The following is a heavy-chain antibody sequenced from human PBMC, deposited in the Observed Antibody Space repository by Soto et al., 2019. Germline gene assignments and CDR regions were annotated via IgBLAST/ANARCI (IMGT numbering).Heavy chain of an antibody. Sequence: VGSLRLSCAASGFTFSSYAMSWVRQAPGKGLEWVSAISGSGGSTYYADSVKGRFTISRDNSKNTLYLQMNSLRAEDTAVYYYAKDREWQTYYYGSGTPDPFDYWGQGTLVTVSS. D-gene: IGHD3-10*01. V-gene: IGHV3-23*01. CDR2: ISGSGGST. J-gene: IGHJ4*02. CDR1: GFTFSSYA. CDR3: AKDREWQTYYYGSGTPDPFDY.